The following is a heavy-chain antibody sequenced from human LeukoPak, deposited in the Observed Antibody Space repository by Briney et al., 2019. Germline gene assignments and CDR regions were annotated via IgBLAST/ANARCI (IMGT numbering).Heavy chain of an antibody. Sequence: SETLSLTCSVSGGSISSYYGRWIRQPAGKGREWIGRIYTRGSTNYNPSLKSRVTMSVDTSKNQFSLKLSSVTAADTAVYYCARDLKELGYCSSTSCLSNWFDPWGQGTLVTVSS. CDR3: ARDLKELGYCSSTSCLSNWFDP. CDR1: GGSISSYY. J-gene: IGHJ5*02. D-gene: IGHD2-2*01. V-gene: IGHV4-4*07. CDR2: IYTRGST.